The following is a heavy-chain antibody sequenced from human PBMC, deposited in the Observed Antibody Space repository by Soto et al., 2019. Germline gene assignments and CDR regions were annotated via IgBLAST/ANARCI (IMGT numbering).Heavy chain of an antibody. CDR2: IYPGDSDT. CDR1: GYSFTSYW. J-gene: IGHJ5*02. Sequence: GESLKISCKGSGYSFTSYWIGWVRQMPGKGLEWVGIIYPGDSDTRYSPSFQGQVTISADKSISTAYLQWSSLKASDTAMYYCAIQGYYYDSSGYRNWFDPWGQGTLVTVSS. V-gene: IGHV5-51*01. CDR3: AIQGYYYDSSGYRNWFDP. D-gene: IGHD3-22*01.